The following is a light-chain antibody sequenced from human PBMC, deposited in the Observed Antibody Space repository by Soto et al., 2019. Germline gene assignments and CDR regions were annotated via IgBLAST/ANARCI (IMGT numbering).Light chain of an antibody. CDR2: SHN. CDR1: SSNIASNT. J-gene: IGLJ1*01. V-gene: IGLV1-44*01. CDR3: AAWDDSLSGYV. Sequence: QSILTQPPSASETPGQRVTISCSGSSSNIASNTVNWYQQLPGTAPKLLIYSHNQRPSGVPDRFSASKSGTSASLAISRLQSEDEADYYCAAWDDSLSGYVFGTGTKLTVL.